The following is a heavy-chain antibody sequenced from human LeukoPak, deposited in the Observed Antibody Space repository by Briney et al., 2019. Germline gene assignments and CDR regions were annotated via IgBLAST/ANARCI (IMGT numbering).Heavy chain of an antibody. D-gene: IGHD5-12*01. J-gene: IGHJ4*02. CDR1: GFTFSSYG. V-gene: IGHV3-30*02. CDR3: AKLNRWAGYEVDY. CDR2: IRYDGSNK. Sequence: GGSLRLSCAASGFTFSSYGMHWVRQAPGKGLEWVAFIRYDGSNKYYADSVKGRFTISRDNSKNTLYLQMNSLRVEDTAVYYCAKLNRWAGYEVDYWGQGTLVTVSS.